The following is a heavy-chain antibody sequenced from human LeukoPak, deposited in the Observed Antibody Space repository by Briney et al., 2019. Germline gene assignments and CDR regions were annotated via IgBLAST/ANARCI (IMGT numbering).Heavy chain of an antibody. CDR3: ARDRVRGVIIPFDY. D-gene: IGHD3-10*01. V-gene: IGHV4-4*07. CDR1: GGSISSYY. CDR2: IYTSGST. Sequence: SETLSLTCTVSGGSISSYYWSLIRQPAGKGLEWIGRIYTSGSTNYNPSLKSRVTMSVDTSKNQFSLKLSSVTAADTAVYYCARDRVRGVIIPFDYWGQGTLVTVSS. J-gene: IGHJ4*02.